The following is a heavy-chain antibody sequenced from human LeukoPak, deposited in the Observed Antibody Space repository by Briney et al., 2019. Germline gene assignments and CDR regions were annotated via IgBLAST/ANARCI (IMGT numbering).Heavy chain of an antibody. J-gene: IGHJ4*02. Sequence: ASVKVSCKASGYTFTGYYMHWVRQAPGQGLEWMGWINPNSGGTNYAQKFQGRVTMTRDTSISTAYTELSRLRSDDTAVYYCARDRSSWYHYFDYWGQGTLVTVSS. CDR1: GYTFTGYY. V-gene: IGHV1-2*02. CDR2: INPNSGGT. D-gene: IGHD6-13*01. CDR3: ARDRSSWYHYFDY.